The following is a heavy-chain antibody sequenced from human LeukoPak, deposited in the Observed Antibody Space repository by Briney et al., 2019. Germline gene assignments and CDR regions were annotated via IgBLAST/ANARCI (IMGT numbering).Heavy chain of an antibody. CDR3: AGGNDDSKLHY. V-gene: IGHV4-31*03. CDR1: GDSVTSGNYY. J-gene: IGHJ4*02. D-gene: IGHD3-22*01. CDR2: IHHSGTI. Sequence: SSETLSLTCSVSGDSVTSGNYYWSWIRQHPETGPECIGHIHHSGTIYYNPSLLSRATISVDASKNQFSLRLSSVTAADTALYYCAGGNDDSKLHYWGQGTLVTVSS.